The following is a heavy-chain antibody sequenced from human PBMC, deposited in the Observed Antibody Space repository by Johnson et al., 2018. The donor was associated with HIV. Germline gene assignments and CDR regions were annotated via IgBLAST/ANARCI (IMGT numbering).Heavy chain of an antibody. CDR1: GFTFSDYY. D-gene: IGHD5-18*01. Sequence: QVQLVESGGGLVEPGGSLRLSCAASGFTFSDYYMSWIRPAPGKGLEWVSYISSSGSTVYYADSVKGRFTISRDNSKKPLYLQMKSLRAEDTAVYYCARVTHIQLWANDAFDIWGQGTMVTVSS. CDR3: ARVTHIQLWANDAFDI. J-gene: IGHJ3*02. CDR2: ISSSGSTV. V-gene: IGHV3-11*04.